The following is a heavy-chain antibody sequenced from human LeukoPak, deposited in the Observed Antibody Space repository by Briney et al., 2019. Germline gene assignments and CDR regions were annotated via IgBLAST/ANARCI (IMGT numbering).Heavy chain of an antibody. J-gene: IGHJ4*02. D-gene: IGHD3-3*01. Sequence: GGSLRLSCAASGFTFSSYSMNWVRQAPRKGLEWVSSISSSSSYIYYADSVKGRFTISRDNAKNSLYLQMNSLRAEDTAVYYCARSRTGSLLEWLLLFDYWGQGTLVTVSS. CDR3: ARSRTGSLLEWLLLFDY. CDR2: ISSSSSYI. CDR1: GFTFSSYS. V-gene: IGHV3-21*01.